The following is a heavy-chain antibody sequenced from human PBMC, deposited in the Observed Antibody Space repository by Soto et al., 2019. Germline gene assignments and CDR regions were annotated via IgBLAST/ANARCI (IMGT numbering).Heavy chain of an antibody. CDR2: ISSSDTII. V-gene: IGHV3-11*01. Sequence: GGSLRLSCAASGFTFSDYYMSWIRQAPGKGLEWVSYISSSDTIISYADSVKGRFTISRDNAKNSLYLQMNSLRAEDTAVYYCARDLGYYDSSGYFDYWGQGTLVTAPQ. CDR1: GFTFSDYY. D-gene: IGHD3-22*01. CDR3: ARDLGYYDSSGYFDY. J-gene: IGHJ4*02.